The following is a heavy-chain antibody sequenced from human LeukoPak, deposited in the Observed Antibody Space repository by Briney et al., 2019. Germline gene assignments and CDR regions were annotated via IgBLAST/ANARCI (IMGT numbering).Heavy chain of an antibody. J-gene: IGHJ4*02. CDR1: GFTVSSNY. CDR2: IYSGGST. V-gene: IGHV3-66*01. Sequence: PGGSLRLSCAASGFTVSSNYMSWVRQAPGKGLEWVSVIYSGGSTYYADSVKGRFTISRDNSKNTLYLQMNSLRAEDMAVYYCASYYGSGSHLYFDYWGQGTLVTVSS. D-gene: IGHD3-10*01. CDR3: ASYYGSGSHLYFDY.